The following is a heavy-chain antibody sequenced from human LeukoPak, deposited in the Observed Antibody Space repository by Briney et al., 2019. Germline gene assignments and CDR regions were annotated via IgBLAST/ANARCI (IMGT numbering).Heavy chain of an antibody. D-gene: IGHD6-6*01. Sequence: GGSLRLSCAAPGFTFSNAWMTWVRQAPGKGLEWVGRIKSKTDGGTIDYAAPVKGRFTISRDDSKNTLYLQMNNLDTEDTAVYFCHRPYPYDYWGQGTLVTVSS. V-gene: IGHV3-15*01. CDR1: GFTFSNAW. J-gene: IGHJ4*02. CDR2: IKSKTDGGTI. CDR3: HRPYPYDY.